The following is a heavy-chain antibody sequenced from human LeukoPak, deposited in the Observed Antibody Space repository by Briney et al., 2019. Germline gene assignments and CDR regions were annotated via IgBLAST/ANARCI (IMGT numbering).Heavy chain of an antibody. CDR3: RWAYDESGYYEDD. CDR1: GFTFSSYG. V-gene: IGHV3-33*01. J-gene: IGHJ4*02. Sequence: PGRSLRLSCAASGFTFSSYGMHWVRQAPGKGLEWVAVIWYDGSNKYYADSVKGRFTISRDNSKNTLYLQMNSLRAEDTAVYYCRWAYDESGYYEDDWGQGTLVTVSS. CDR2: IWYDGSNK. D-gene: IGHD3-22*01.